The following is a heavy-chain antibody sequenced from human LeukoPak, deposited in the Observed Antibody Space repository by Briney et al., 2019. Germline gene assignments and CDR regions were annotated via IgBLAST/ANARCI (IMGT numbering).Heavy chain of an antibody. D-gene: IGHD3-9*01. Sequence: GGSLRLSCAASGFTFSDYYMSWIRQAPGKGLEWVSYISSSGTSIYYADSVKGRFTLSRDNAKNSLYLQMNSLRAGDTAVYYCARGLTGRYILTGYYNDYWGQGTLVTVSS. V-gene: IGHV3-11*01. CDR2: ISSSGTSI. CDR1: GFTFSDYY. CDR3: ARGLTGRYILTGYYNDY. J-gene: IGHJ4*02.